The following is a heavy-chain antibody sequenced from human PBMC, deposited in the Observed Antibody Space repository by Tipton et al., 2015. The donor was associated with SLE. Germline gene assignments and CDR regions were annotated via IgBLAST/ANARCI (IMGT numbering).Heavy chain of an antibody. V-gene: IGHV4-30-4*08. CDR2: IYFSGSS. CDR3: ARDQILEGGAAFDI. Sequence: TLSLTCTVSGGSISSGGYYWSWIRQPPGKGLEWIGYIYFSGSSYYNPSLKSRVTISVDTSKNQFSLKLSSVTAADTAVYYCARDQILEGGAAFDIWGQGTMVTVSS. D-gene: IGHD2/OR15-2a*01. CDR1: GGSISSGGYY. J-gene: IGHJ3*02.